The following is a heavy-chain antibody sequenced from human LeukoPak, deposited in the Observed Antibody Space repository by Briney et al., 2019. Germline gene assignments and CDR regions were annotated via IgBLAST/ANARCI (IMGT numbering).Heavy chain of an antibody. D-gene: IGHD3-22*01. CDR1: GFTFSSYS. V-gene: IGHV3-48*01. J-gene: IGHJ4*02. Sequence: SGGSLRLSCAASGFTFSSYSMKWVRQAPGKGLEWVSYISSSSSTIYYADSVKGRFTISRDNAKNSLYLQMNSLRAEDTAVYYCARVSRRYYYDSSGYLGYWGQGTLVTVSS. CDR3: ARVSRRYYYDSSGYLGY. CDR2: ISSSSSTI.